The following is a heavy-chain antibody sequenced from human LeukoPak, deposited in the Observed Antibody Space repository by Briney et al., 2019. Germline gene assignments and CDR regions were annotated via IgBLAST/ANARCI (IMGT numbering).Heavy chain of an antibody. J-gene: IGHJ4*02. D-gene: IGHD2-8*01. CDR1: GYTFTRYY. CDR2: INPSVGSA. V-gene: IGHV1-46*01. CDR3: AREPRSRYCTNGVCYTRDDY. Sequence: ASAKVSCKASGYTFTRYYMHWVRQAPGQGLEWMGIINPSVGSASYSQKFQGRVTMTRDTSTSTVYMELSSLRSEDTAVYYCAREPRSRYCTNGVCYTRDDYWGQGTLVTVSS.